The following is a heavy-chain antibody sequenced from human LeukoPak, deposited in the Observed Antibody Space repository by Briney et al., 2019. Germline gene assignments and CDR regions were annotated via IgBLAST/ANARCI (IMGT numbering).Heavy chain of an antibody. J-gene: IGHJ6*02. CDR2: MNPNSGNT. CDR1: GYTFTSCD. D-gene: IGHD2-8*01. Sequence: GASVKVSCRASGYTFTSCDINWVRHATGQGREWMRWMNPNSGNTGYAQKFQGRVTITRNTSISTAYMELSSLRSEDTAVYYCAREGVYYYGMDVWGQGTTVTVS. CDR3: AREGVYYYGMDV. V-gene: IGHV1-8*01.